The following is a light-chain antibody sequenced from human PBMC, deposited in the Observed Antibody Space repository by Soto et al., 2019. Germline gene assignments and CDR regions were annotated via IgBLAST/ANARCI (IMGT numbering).Light chain of an antibody. CDR2: AAS. CDR3: QQSYSTPYT. Sequence: DIQMTQSPSSLSASVGDRVTITCRASQIISSYLNWYQQKPGKAPKLLIYAASSLQSGVPSRFSGSVSGTDFTLTISSLQPEDCATYYCQQSYSTPYTFGQETKLEIK. V-gene: IGKV1-39*01. J-gene: IGKJ2*01. CDR1: QIISSY.